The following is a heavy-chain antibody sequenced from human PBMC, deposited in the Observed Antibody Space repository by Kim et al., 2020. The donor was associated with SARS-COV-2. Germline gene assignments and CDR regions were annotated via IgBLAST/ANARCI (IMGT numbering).Heavy chain of an antibody. D-gene: IGHD3-3*01. Sequence: GGSLRLSCAASGFTFSSYGMHWVRQAPGKGLEWVAVISYDGSNKYYADSVKGRFTISRDNSKNTLYLQMNSLRAEDTAVYYCAKGMGTYDFWSGYYTSAIDYWGQGTLVTVSS. J-gene: IGHJ4*02. CDR3: AKGMGTYDFWSGYYTSAIDY. CDR1: GFTFSSYG. V-gene: IGHV3-30*18. CDR2: ISYDGSNK.